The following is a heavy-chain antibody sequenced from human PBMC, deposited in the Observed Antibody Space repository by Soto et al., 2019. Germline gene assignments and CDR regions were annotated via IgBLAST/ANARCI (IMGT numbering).Heavy chain of an antibody. J-gene: IGHJ4*02. CDR2: ISWNSAMI. CDR3: AKDNRADRGAFDY. D-gene: IGHD3-10*01. Sequence: EVQLVESGGGLVQPGRSLRLSCAASGFTFDDFAMHWVRQAPGKGLEWVSGISWNSAMIGYADSVKGRFTISRDNAKNSLYLQMISLRPEDTALYFCAKDNRADRGAFDYWGQGTLVSVFS. V-gene: IGHV3-9*01. CDR1: GFTFDDFA.